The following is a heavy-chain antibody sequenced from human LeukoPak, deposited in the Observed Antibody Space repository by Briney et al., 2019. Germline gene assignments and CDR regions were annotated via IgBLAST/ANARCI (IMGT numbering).Heavy chain of an antibody. CDR1: GFTFSSYA. Sequence: GGSLRLSCAASGFTFSSYAMDGVRQAPGKGLEWVAVISYDGSNKYYADSVKGRFTLSRDNSKNTLYLQMSSLRAEDTAVYYCARDSGSGFPRYYFDYWGQGTLVTVSS. J-gene: IGHJ4*02. CDR2: ISYDGSNK. V-gene: IGHV3-30*04. CDR3: ARDSGSGFPRYYFDY. D-gene: IGHD3-22*01.